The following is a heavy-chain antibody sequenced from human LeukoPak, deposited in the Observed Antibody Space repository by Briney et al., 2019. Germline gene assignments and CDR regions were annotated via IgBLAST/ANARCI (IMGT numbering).Heavy chain of an antibody. CDR1: GGSISSYY. CDR2: IYYSGST. Sequence: TSETLSLTCTVSGGSISSYYWSWIRQPPGKGLEWIGYIYYSGSTNYNPSLKSRVTISVDTSKNQFSLKLSSVTAADTAVYYCARQSAGHFNYWGQGTLVTVSS. J-gene: IGHJ4*02. V-gene: IGHV4-59*08. CDR3: ARQSAGHFNY. D-gene: IGHD2-15*01.